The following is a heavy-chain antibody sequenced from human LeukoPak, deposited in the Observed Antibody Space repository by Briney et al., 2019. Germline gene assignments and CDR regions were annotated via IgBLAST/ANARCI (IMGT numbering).Heavy chain of an antibody. D-gene: IGHD1-26*01. CDR2: IKQDGSEK. CDR1: GFTFSSYW. V-gene: IGHV3-7*01. J-gene: IGHJ4*02. Sequence: GGSLRLSCAASGFTFSSYWMSWVHQAPGKGLEWVANIKQDGSEKYYVDSVKGRFTISRDNAKNSLYLQMNSLRAEDTAVYYCARVLGGGSLDYWGQGTLVTVSS. CDR3: ARVLGGGSLDY.